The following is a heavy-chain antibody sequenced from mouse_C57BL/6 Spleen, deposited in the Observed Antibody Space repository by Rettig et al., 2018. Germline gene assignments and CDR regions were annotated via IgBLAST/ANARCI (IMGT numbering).Heavy chain of an antibody. J-gene: IGHJ2*01. D-gene: IGHD1-1*01. Sequence: QVQLQQPGAELVKPGASVKLSCKASGYTFTSYWMHWVKQRPGQGLEWIGMIHPNSGSTNYNEKFKSKATLTVDKSSSTAYMQLSSLTSEDSAVYYCERVVARGTYYFDYWGQGTTLTVSS. CDR2: IHPNSGST. V-gene: IGHV1-64*01. CDR3: ERVVARGTYYFDY. CDR1: GYTFTSYW.